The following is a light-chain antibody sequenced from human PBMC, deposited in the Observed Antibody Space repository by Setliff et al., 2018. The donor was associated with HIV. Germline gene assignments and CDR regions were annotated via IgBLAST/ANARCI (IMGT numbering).Light chain of an antibody. J-gene: IGLJ1*01. CDR1: SSDIGGYNY. V-gene: IGLV2-14*03. CDR3: TSYTGSNTRG. CDR2: NVN. Sequence: QSVLTQPASVSGSPGQTITISCTGTSSDIGGYNYVSWYQQHPGKAPTLIIYNVNNRPSGVSNRFSGSKSGNTASLSISELRTEDETDYYCTSYTGSNTRGFGTGTKVTVL.